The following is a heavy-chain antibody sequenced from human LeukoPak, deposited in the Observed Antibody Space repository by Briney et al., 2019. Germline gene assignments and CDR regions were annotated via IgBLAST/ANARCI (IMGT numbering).Heavy chain of an antibody. D-gene: IGHD3-3*02. Sequence: GGSLRLSCTGSGFTFSGYYMSWIRQAPGMGLEWISYISGSGDSIFYAHSVKGRFTVSRDNSKNTLYLQMNSLRAEDTAVYYCAKGQISRSDRFDYWGQGTLVTVSS. CDR2: ISGSGDSI. V-gene: IGHV3-11*01. CDR1: GFTFSGYY. CDR3: AKGQISRSDRFDY. J-gene: IGHJ4*02.